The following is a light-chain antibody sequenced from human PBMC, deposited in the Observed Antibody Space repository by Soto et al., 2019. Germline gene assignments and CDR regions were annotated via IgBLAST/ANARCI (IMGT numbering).Light chain of an antibody. CDR1: SSNIGAGYD. CDR3: QSYDSSLSGSKVV. J-gene: IGLJ2*01. Sequence: QPVLTQPPPVSGAPGQRVTISCTGSSSNIGAGYDVHWYQQLPGTAPKLLIYGNSNRPSGVPDRFSGSKSGTSASLAITGLQAEDEADYYCQSYDSSLSGSKVVFGGGTKLTVL. V-gene: IGLV1-40*01. CDR2: GNS.